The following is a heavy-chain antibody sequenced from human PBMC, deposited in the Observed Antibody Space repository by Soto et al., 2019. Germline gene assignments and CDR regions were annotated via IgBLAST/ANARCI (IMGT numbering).Heavy chain of an antibody. CDR3: ARHFTDSSGYYYVWFDY. D-gene: IGHD3-22*01. CDR2: ISAYNGNT. V-gene: IGHV1-18*04. Sequence: GSGKVCFKASGYTFTSYGMSLVRQAPGQGLEWMGWISAYNGNTNYAQKLQGRVTMTTDTSTSTAYMELRSLRSDDTAVYYCARHFTDSSGYYYVWFDYWGQGTLVTVSS. CDR1: GYTFTSYG. J-gene: IGHJ4*02.